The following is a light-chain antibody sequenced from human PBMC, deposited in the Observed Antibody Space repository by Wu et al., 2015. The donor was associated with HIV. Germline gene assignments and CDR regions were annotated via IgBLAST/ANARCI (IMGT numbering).Light chain of an antibody. CDR3: QQYGSSPIT. V-gene: IGKV3-20*01. Sequence: EIVLTQSPGTLSLSPGDTATLSCRASQSVSRSSLAWYQQKPGQAPRFLIFGASNRATGIPDRFSGSGSGTDFTLTITRLEPEDFAVYYCQQYGSSPITFGQGTRLEIK. J-gene: IGKJ5*01. CDR2: GAS. CDR1: QSVSRSS.